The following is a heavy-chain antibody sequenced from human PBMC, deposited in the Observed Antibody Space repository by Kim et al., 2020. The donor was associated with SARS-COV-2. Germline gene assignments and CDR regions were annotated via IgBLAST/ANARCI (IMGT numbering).Heavy chain of an antibody. J-gene: IGHJ4*02. CDR2: IWYDGSNK. V-gene: IGHV3-33*01. CDR1: GFTFSSYG. Sequence: GGSLRLSCAASGFTFSSYGMHWVRQAPGKGLEWVAVIWYDGSNKYYADSVKGRFTISRDNSKNTLYLQMNSLRAEDTAVYYCARDLLPLRYFDKAGYWGQGTLVTVSS. CDR3: ARDLLPLRYFDKAGY. D-gene: IGHD3-9*01.